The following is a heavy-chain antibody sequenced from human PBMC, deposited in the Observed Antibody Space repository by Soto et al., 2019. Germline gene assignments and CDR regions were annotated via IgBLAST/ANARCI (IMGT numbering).Heavy chain of an antibody. CDR1: GFTLTYYG. J-gene: IGHJ5*02. V-gene: IGHV3-30*18. Sequence: QVQLVESGGGVVQPGRSLRLSCAASGFTLTYYGMHWVRQAPGKGLEWVAVISHDGSNTYYADSVKGRFTISRDNSKNTLYLQMDSLRPEDTAVYYCAKEMEQRLVRGWFDPWGQGTLVTVSS. CDR2: ISHDGSNT. D-gene: IGHD6-25*01. CDR3: AKEMEQRLVRGWFDP.